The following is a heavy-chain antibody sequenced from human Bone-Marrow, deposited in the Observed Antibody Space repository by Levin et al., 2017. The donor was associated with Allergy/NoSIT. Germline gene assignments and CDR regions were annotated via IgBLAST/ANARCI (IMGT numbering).Heavy chain of an antibody. CDR2: IHYGGST. CDR1: GGSINSPSHY. J-gene: IGHJ3*02. CDR3: ARQRYDFWSGSFPDAFDI. Sequence: SETLSLTCAVSGGSINSPSHYWAWVRQPPGTGLQWIANIHYGGSTYYNPSLNSRVAISVDTSKSQFSLKLRSVSAADTAVYYCARQRYDFWSGSFPDAFDIWGQGTMVTVSS. D-gene: IGHD3-3*01. V-gene: IGHV4-39*01.